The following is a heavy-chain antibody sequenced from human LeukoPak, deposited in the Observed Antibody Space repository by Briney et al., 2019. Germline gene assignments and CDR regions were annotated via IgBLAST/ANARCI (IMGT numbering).Heavy chain of an antibody. J-gene: IGHJ4*02. Sequence: TPSETLSLTCTVSGGSISSGGYYWSWIRQHPGKGLEWIGYIYYSGSTYYNPSLKSRVTISVDTSKNQFSLKLSSVTAADTAVYYCARARVDSYGQHFDYWGQGTLVTVSS. CDR1: GGSISSGGYY. V-gene: IGHV4-31*03. CDR3: ARARVDSYGQHFDY. CDR2: IYYSGST. D-gene: IGHD5-18*01.